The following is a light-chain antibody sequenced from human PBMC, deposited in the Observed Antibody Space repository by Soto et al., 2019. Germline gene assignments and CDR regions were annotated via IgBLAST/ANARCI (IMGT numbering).Light chain of an antibody. CDR1: QSISNY. CDR3: QQSYSTPRT. CDR2: AAS. Sequence: EIQMNQSPSCLSASVADRVAITCRASQSISNYLNWYQQKPGKDPKLLIYAASSLQSGVPSRFTGSGSGTDFTLTISSLQPEDFATYYCQQSYSTPRTFGQGTRWIS. J-gene: IGKJ1*01. V-gene: IGKV1-39*01.